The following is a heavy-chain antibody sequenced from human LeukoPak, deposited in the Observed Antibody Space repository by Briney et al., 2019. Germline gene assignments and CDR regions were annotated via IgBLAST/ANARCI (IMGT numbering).Heavy chain of an antibody. CDR3: ARLARGRCLPEYYFDY. Sequence: TTSETLSLTCTVSGGAISSYYWSWIRQPPGKGLELSGYIYYSGSNNYHPSLKNRVTISVDTYKNQSSLKLSSVTAADTAVYYCARLARGRCLPEYYFDYWGQGTLVTVSS. D-gene: IGHD5-24*01. CDR2: IYYSGSN. J-gene: IGHJ4*02. V-gene: IGHV4-59*08. CDR1: GGAISSYY.